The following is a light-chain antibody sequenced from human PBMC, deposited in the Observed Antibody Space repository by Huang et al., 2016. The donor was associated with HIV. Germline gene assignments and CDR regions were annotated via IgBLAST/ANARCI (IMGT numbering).Light chain of an antibody. CDR1: QGISDS. J-gene: IGKJ4*01. CDR2: SAS. Sequence: DIQMTQSPSSLSASIGDRVTITCRASQGISDSLAWYQQKPGKAPKVLLSSASRLQSGVPPRFSGGGSGTEYTLTISSLQPEDFANYYCQQYYATPLIFGGGTKVEIK. CDR3: QQYYATPLI. V-gene: IGKV1-NL1*01.